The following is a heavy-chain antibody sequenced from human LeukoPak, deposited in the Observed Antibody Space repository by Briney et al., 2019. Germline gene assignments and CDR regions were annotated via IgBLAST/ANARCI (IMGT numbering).Heavy chain of an antibody. D-gene: IGHD4-17*01. CDR3: VRVDPRTYGDYFFDY. CDR1: GFTVSSYY. CDR2: IYTGGGR. Sequence: GGSLRLSCAASGFTVSSYYMNWVRQAPGKELEWVSVIYTGGGRYYADSVKGRFTISRDNAKKSLYLQMSSLRAEDTAVYYCVRVDPRTYGDYFFDYWGQGTLVTVSS. V-gene: IGHV3-53*01. J-gene: IGHJ4*02.